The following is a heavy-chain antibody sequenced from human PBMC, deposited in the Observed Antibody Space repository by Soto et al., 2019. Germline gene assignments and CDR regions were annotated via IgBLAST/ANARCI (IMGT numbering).Heavy chain of an antibody. J-gene: IGHJ4*02. Sequence: PSETLSLTCTVSNGSISSRSSYWGWIRQTPGKGLEWIGSIDHIGNTYYNPSLKSRVTISVDTSKTQFSLKLSSVTAADTDVYYCARDDCSGGSCYPSFDYWGQGTLVTVSS. V-gene: IGHV4-39*07. CDR1: NGSISSRSSY. CDR2: IDHIGNT. D-gene: IGHD2-15*01. CDR3: ARDDCSGGSCYPSFDY.